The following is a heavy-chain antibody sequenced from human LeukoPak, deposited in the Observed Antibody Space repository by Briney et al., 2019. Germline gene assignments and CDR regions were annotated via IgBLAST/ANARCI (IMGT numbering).Heavy chain of an antibody. D-gene: IGHD3-9*01. CDR2: ITGSGDTT. CDR1: GFIFRNYA. CDR3: AKWGDYDILTGYYVSDF. V-gene: IGHV3-23*01. J-gene: IGHJ4*02. Sequence: PGASLRLSCAASGFIFRNYAMSWVRQAPGKGPEWVSAITGSGDTTYYADSVKGRFTISRDNSKNTLYVETNTLRAEDTAVYYCAKWGDYDILTGYYVSDFWGQGTLVTVSS.